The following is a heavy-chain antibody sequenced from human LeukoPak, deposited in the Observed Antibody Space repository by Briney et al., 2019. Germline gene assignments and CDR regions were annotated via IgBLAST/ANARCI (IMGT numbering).Heavy chain of an antibody. V-gene: IGHV1-18*01. J-gene: IGHJ4*02. CDR3: GRNSSSIDY. Sequence: ASVKVSCTASGYTLTIYGFTWVRQAPGQGLEWMGCISAYNDYTKYAQKLQGRVTMTTDTSTSTGYMELRSLRSDDTAVYYCGRNSSSIDYWGQGTLVTVSS. CDR2: ISAYNDYT. CDR1: GYTLTIYG. D-gene: IGHD6-13*01.